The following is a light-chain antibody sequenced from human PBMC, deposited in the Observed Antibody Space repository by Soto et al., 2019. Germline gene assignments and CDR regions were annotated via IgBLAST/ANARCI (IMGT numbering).Light chain of an antibody. CDR3: TSLKTSTTMI. CDR1: SSDIGAYNF. Sequence: QSVLTQPASVSGSPGQSITISCTGTSSDIGAYNFVSWYQQHPGKAPKLMLYDVNIRPSGVSNRFSGSKSGNTASLTISGLQAEDDAAYYCTSLKTSTTMIFGGGTKLTVL. CDR2: DVN. J-gene: IGLJ2*01. V-gene: IGLV2-14*03.